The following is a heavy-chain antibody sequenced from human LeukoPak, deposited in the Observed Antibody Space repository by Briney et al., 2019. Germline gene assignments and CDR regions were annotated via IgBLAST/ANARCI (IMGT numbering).Heavy chain of an antibody. CDR3: ARGPPNWGYDY. D-gene: IGHD7-27*01. V-gene: IGHV1-8*01. CDR2: MSPDSGDT. Sequence: ASVKVSCKASGYTFTSYDFNWVRQATGQRPEWMGWMSPDSGDTGYAQKFQDRVTMTRNTSISTAYMELSSLRSDDTAVYYCARGPPNWGYDYWGPGTLVTVSS. J-gene: IGHJ4*02. CDR1: GYTFTSYD.